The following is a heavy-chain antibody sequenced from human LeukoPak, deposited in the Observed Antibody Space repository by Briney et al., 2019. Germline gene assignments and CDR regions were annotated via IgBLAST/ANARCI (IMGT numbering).Heavy chain of an antibody. CDR2: ISSSGSAK. D-gene: IGHD3-10*01. Sequence: GGSLRLSCAASGFTFSDYYMSWIRQAPGKGLEWVSYISSSGSAKYYADSVKGRFTISRDNAKNSLYLQMNSLRAEDTAVYYCAIDYKHPSEWRRHAFDIWGQGTMVTVSS. J-gene: IGHJ3*02. CDR1: GFTFSDYY. CDR3: AIDYKHPSEWRRHAFDI. V-gene: IGHV3-11*04.